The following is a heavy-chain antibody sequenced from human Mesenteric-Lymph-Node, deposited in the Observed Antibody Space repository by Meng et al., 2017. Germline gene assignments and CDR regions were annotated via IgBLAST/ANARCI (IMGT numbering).Heavy chain of an antibody. CDR3: ARLRYYDSSGDYLAFDY. V-gene: IGHV1-3*01. D-gene: IGHD3-22*01. CDR2: INASNGNT. J-gene: IGHJ4*02. CDR1: GYTFTSYA. Sequence: ASVLVSCKASGYTFTSYAMQWVRQAPGQRLEWMGWINASNGNTKYSQKFLGRVTITRDTSASTAYMELSSLRSEDTAVYYCARLRYYDSSGDYLAFDYWGQGTLVTVSS.